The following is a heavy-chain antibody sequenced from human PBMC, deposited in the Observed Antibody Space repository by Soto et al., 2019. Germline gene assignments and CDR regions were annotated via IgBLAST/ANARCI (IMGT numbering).Heavy chain of an antibody. CDR1: GGTFSSYA. J-gene: IGHJ5*02. CDR3: ARVAYEEQLVFGNYWFDP. D-gene: IGHD6-6*01. Sequence: ASVKVSCKASGGTFSSYAISWVRQAPGQGLEWMGGIIPIFGTANYAQKFQGRVTITADESTSTAYMELSSLRSEDTAVYYCARVAYEEQLVFGNYWFDPWGQGTLVTV. CDR2: IIPIFGTA. V-gene: IGHV1-69*13.